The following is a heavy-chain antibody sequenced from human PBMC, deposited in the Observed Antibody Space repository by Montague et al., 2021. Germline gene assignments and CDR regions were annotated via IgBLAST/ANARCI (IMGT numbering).Heavy chain of an antibody. V-gene: IGHV3-74*03. CDR3: LRDLNYGLGSSYSYFDY. Sequence: SLRLSCSASGFNFGFYWMHWVRQAPGKGLVWVSHIDTDGRSTTYADSVAGRFTISRDNAKNTLFLQMNSLRAEDTAVYYCLRDLNYGLGSSYSYFDYWGRGALVTVSS. J-gene: IGHJ4*02. D-gene: IGHD3-10*01. CDR1: GFNFGFYW. CDR2: IDTDGRST.